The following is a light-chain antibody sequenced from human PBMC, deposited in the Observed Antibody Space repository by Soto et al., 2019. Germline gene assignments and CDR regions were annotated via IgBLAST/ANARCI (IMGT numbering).Light chain of an antibody. Sequence: EIVMTQSPATLSVSLGERATLSCRASQSVNNFLAWYQQKPGQPPRLLIYGVSTRATGVPARFSGSGSETDFSLTISRLQIEDFALYYCQQSNNWPPLTFGGGTKVDI. CDR3: QQSNNWPPLT. J-gene: IGKJ4*01. CDR2: GVS. V-gene: IGKV3-15*01. CDR1: QSVNNF.